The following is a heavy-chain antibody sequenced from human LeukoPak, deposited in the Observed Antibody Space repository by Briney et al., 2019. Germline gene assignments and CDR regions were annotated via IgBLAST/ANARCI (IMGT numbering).Heavy chain of an antibody. J-gene: IGHJ5*02. CDR1: GGSISSSSYY. Sequence: SETLSLTCTVSGGSISSSSYYWGWIRQPPGKGLEWIGSIYHSGSTYYNTSLKSRVTISVDTSKNQFSLKLNSATAADTAVYYCATGWSGYYWTTWGQGTLVAVSS. D-gene: IGHD3-3*01. CDR2: IYHSGST. V-gene: IGHV4-39*07. CDR3: ATGWSGYYWTT.